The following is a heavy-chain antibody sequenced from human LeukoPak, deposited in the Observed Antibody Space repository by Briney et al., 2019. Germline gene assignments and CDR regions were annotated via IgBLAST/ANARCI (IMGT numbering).Heavy chain of an antibody. V-gene: IGHV3-21*01. CDR3: ARDLGITYYYGMDV. CDR1: GFTFSSYS. D-gene: IGHD3-10*01. Sequence: GGSLRLSCAASGFTFSSYSMIWVRQAPGKGLEWVSSISSSSSYIYYADSVKGRFTISRDNAKNSLYLQMNSLRAEDTAVYYCARDLGITYYYGMDVWGQGTTVTVSS. CDR2: ISSSSSYI. J-gene: IGHJ6*02.